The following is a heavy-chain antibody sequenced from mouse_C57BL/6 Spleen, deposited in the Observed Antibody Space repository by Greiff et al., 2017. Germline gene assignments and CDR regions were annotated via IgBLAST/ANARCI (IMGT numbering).Heavy chain of an antibody. CDR1: GYTFPSYW. CDR2: INPSNGGT. J-gene: IGHJ3*01. CDR3: AKGDGSEWFAY. D-gene: IGHD1-1*01. V-gene: IGHV1-53*01. Sequence: QVQLQQPGTELVKPGASVKLSFKASGYTFPSYWMHWVKQRPGQGLGWIGNINPSNGGTNYHEKFKSKSTLTVDKSSSTAYMQLSSLTSKVSAVYYCAKGDGSEWFAYWGQGTLVTVSA.